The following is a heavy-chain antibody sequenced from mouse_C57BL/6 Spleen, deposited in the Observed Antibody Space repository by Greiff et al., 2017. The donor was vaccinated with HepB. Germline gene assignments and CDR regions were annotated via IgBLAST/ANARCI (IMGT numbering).Heavy chain of an antibody. CDR1: GFTFSDYY. Sequence: EVQLVESEGGLVQPGRSMKLSCTASGFTFSDYYMAWVRQVPEKGLEWVANINYDGSSTYYLDSLKSRFIISRDNAKNILYLQMSSLKSEDTATYYCAREYYYGSSWYFDVWGTGTTVTVSS. V-gene: IGHV5-16*01. CDR2: INYDGSST. D-gene: IGHD1-1*01. CDR3: AREYYYGSSWYFDV. J-gene: IGHJ1*03.